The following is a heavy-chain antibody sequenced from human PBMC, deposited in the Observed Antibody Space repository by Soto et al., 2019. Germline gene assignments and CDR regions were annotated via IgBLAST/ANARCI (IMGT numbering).Heavy chain of an antibody. J-gene: IGHJ5*02. Sequence: PSETLSLTCTVSGGSVSSGSYYWSWIRQPPGKGLEWIGYIYYSGSTNYIPSLKSRVATSVDTSKNQFSLKLSSVTAADTAVYYCARDHNVLGSYVPWFDPWGQGTLVTVSS. CDR1: GGSVSSGSYY. CDR3: ARDHNVLGSYVPWFDP. CDR2: IYYSGST. D-gene: IGHD3-16*01. V-gene: IGHV4-61*01.